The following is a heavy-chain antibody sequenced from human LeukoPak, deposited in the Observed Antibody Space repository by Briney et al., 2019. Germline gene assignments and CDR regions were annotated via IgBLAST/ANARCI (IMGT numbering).Heavy chain of an antibody. CDR2: IYPGDSDT. V-gene: IGHV5-51*01. Sequence: GGSLKISCKASGYCFTSYWIGWVRQMPGEGLEWMVIIYPGDSDTRYSPSFQGQVTISADKSISTAYLQWSSLKASDTAMYYCASRYYYDSSGSDAFDIWGQGTMVTVSS. J-gene: IGHJ3*02. CDR3: ASRYYYDSSGSDAFDI. CDR1: GYCFTSYW. D-gene: IGHD3-22*01.